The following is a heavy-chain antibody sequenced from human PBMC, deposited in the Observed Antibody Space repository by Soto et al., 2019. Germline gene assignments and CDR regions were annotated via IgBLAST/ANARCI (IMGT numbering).Heavy chain of an antibody. Sequence: QVQLVQSGAEVKKPGASVKVSCKASEYPFPSYDINWVRQATGQGLAWMGWMNPNSGNTGYAQKCQGRVTMTRNTSISTAYMELSSLRSEDTAVYYCAREYSSGGSKDWGQGTLVTVSS. J-gene: IGHJ4*02. V-gene: IGHV1-8*01. CDR2: MNPNSGNT. CDR1: EYPFPSYD. D-gene: IGHD6-19*01. CDR3: AREYSSGGSKD.